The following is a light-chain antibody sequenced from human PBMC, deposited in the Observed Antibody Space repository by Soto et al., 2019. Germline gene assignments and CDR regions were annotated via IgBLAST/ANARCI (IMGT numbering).Light chain of an antibody. Sequence: EIVLTQSPGTLSLSPGERATLSCRASQSVSSNYLAWYQQMPGQAPRLLIYDASTRATGIPDRISGSRSGTDFTLTISRLEPEDFAVYFCQQYGSSPPMYTFGQGTKLEIK. J-gene: IGKJ2*01. CDR3: QQYGSSPPMYT. CDR1: QSVSSNY. V-gene: IGKV3-20*01. CDR2: DAS.